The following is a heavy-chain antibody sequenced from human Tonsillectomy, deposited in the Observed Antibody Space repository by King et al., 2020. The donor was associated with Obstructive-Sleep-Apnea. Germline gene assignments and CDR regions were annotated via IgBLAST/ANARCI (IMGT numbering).Heavy chain of an antibody. V-gene: IGHV3-9*01. D-gene: IGHD6-19*01. CDR2: SNWNSGSR. CDR3: AKDLSSGWYRGCDY. J-gene: IGHJ4*02. Sequence: VQLVESGGGLVQPGRSLRLSCAASGFNFDDYAMHWVRQAPGKGLEWVSGSNWNSGSRGYADSVKGRFTISRDNAKNLRYLQMNSLRTEDTALYYCAKDLSSGWYRGCDYWGQGTLVTVSS. CDR1: GFNFDDYA.